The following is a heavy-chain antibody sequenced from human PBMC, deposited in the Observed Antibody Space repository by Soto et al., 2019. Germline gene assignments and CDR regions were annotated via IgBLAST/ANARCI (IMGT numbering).Heavy chain of an antibody. CDR3: ALEVKLGSNVHIGD. D-gene: IGHD7-27*01. V-gene: IGHV3-23*01. Sequence: GGSLRLSCAASGFTFSIFAMSWVRQSPGKGLEWVSTISGRGGSTYYADAGKGRFGISRDNSMGTPYLQMKRLRVEDTAIYYCALEVKLGSNVHIGDWGQGTMVTVSS. J-gene: IGHJ1*01. CDR1: GFTFSIFA. CDR2: ISGRGGST.